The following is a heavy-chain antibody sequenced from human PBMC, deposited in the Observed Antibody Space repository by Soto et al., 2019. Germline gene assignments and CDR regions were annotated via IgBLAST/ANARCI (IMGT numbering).Heavy chain of an antibody. CDR2: ISAYNGNT. CDR1: GYTFTSYG. J-gene: IGHJ4*02. Sequence: QVQLVQSGAEVKKPGASVKVSCKASGYTFTSYGISWVRQAPGQGLEWMGWISAYNGNTNYAQKLQGRVTMTTDTSTSTAYMERRSLRSDDTAVYYCARDRGYYYDSSGYHEALAFDYWGQGTLSPSPQ. CDR3: ARDRGYYYDSSGYHEALAFDY. V-gene: IGHV1-18*04. D-gene: IGHD3-22*01.